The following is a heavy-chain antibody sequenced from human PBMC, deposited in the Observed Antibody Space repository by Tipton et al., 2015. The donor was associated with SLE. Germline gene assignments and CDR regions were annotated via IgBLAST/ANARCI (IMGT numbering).Heavy chain of an antibody. Sequence: QLVQSGAEVKKPGASVKVSCKASGYTFTGYYMHWVRQAPGQGLEWMGWINPNSGGTNYARKFQGRVTMTRDTSTSTAYMELSRLRSDDTAVYYCASATLIATTPKVWGQGTLVTVSS. CDR3: ASATLIATTPKV. J-gene: IGHJ4*02. V-gene: IGHV1-2*02. CDR1: GYTFTGYY. CDR2: INPNSGGT. D-gene: IGHD1-26*01.